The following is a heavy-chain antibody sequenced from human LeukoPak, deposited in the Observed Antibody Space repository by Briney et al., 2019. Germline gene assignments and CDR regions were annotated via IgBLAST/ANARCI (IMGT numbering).Heavy chain of an antibody. CDR3: ARSTGSNSGGSLDY. CDR1: GFTFSGHG. CDR2: ISYDGTGT. Sequence: GGSLRLSCAASGFTFSGHGMHWVRQAPGKGLEWVALISYDGTGTYYIDSVKGRFTISRDNSKNTLYLQMNSLRAEDTAVFYCARSTGSNSGGSLDYWGQGTLVTVSS. J-gene: IGHJ4*02. V-gene: IGHV3-33*05. D-gene: IGHD2-15*01.